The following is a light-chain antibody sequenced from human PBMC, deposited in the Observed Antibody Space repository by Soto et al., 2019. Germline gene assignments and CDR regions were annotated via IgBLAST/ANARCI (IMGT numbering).Light chain of an antibody. CDR3: QQRSNWPRGT. J-gene: IGKJ2*01. V-gene: IGKV3-11*01. Sequence: EIVLTQSPATLSLSPGERATLSCRASQSVGSYLGWYQHKPGQAPRLLIYDASNRAPGIPARVSGSGSGTDFTRTISSLEPEDFSVYYCQQRSNWPRGTFGQGTKLEIK. CDR2: DAS. CDR1: QSVGSY.